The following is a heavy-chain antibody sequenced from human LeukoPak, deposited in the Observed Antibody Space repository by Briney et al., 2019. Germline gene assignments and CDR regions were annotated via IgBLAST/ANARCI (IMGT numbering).Heavy chain of an antibody. D-gene: IGHD6-19*01. CDR2: IYYSGST. J-gene: IGHJ4*02. CDR1: GGSISSGGYY. CDR3: ARDPVGGWYGDHYFDY. Sequence: PSETLSLTCTVSGGSISSGGYYWSWIRQHPGKGLEWIGYIYYSGSTYYNPSLKSRVSISVDTSKNQFSLKLSSVTAADTAVYYCARDPVGGWYGDHYFDYWGQGTLVTVSS. V-gene: IGHV4-31*03.